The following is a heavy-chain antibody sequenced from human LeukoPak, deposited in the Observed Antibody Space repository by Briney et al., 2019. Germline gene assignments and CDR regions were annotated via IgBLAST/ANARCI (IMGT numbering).Heavy chain of an antibody. CDR2: ISSDGSNK. Sequence: GTSLRLSCVASGLTFSNYGMYWVRQAPGKGLEWVAVISSDGSNKYYGDSVKGRFTISRDNSQDTPYVQMTSLRAEDTAVYYCAKDPVAVAGNNYYRMDVWGQGTTVTVSS. V-gene: IGHV3-30*18. D-gene: IGHD6-19*01. CDR1: GLTFSNYG. J-gene: IGHJ6*02. CDR3: AKDPVAVAGNNYYRMDV.